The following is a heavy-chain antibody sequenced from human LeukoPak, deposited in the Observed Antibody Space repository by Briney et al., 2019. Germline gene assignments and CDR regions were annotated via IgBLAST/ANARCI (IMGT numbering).Heavy chain of an antibody. D-gene: IGHD3-22*01. CDR1: GYTFTSYD. J-gene: IGHJ4*02. Sequence: ASVKVSCKASGYTFTSYDINWVRQATGQGLEWMGWMNPNSGNTGYAQKFQGRVTITRNTSISTVYMELSSLRSEDTAVYYCARDPAGHDSSGYYPFDYWGQGTLVTVSS. CDR3: ARDPAGHDSSGYYPFDY. CDR2: MNPNSGNT. V-gene: IGHV1-8*03.